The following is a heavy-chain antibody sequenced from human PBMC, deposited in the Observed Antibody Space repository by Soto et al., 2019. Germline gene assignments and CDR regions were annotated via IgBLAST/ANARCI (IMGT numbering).Heavy chain of an antibody. V-gene: IGHV3-74*01. CDR2: INSDGSST. J-gene: IGHJ4*02. D-gene: IGHD2-15*01. CDR3: ARPTSLGGNPFDY. CDR1: GFTFSSYL. Sequence: GGSRRLAWAASGFTFSSYLMHWVRQAPGKGLVWVSRINSDGSSTTYADSVDGRFTTSRDKAKNTLYLQMNSLRAEDTAVYYCARPTSLGGNPFDYWGQGALVTVSS.